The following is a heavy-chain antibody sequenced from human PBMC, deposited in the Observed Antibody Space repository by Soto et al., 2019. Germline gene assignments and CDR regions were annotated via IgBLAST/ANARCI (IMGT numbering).Heavy chain of an antibody. CDR3: AIDSQYSSPSALDD. Sequence: KQSQTLSLTCAISGDSVSSNRAAWNWIRQSPSRGLEWLGRTYYRAKWYNDYAVSVKSRITINPDTSKNQFSLQLNSVTPEDTAVYYCAIDSQYSSPSALDDWGQGTMVTVSS. J-gene: IGHJ4*02. CDR2: TYYRAKWYN. V-gene: IGHV6-1*01. CDR1: GDSVSSNRAA. D-gene: IGHD6-6*01.